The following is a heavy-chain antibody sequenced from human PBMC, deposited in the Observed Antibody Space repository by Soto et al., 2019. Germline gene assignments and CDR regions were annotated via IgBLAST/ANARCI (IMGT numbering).Heavy chain of an antibody. CDR2: IYYTGST. J-gene: IGHJ4*02. Sequence: QVQLQESGPGLVTPSQTLSLTCTVSGDSISSGDYYWSWIRQSPGKGLEWIGYIYYTGSTYYSPSLKSRLTISVDTSKNQFSLRLSSVTAADTAVYYCASGVRYCSSTSCYRFYFDNWGQGTLVTVSS. CDR1: GDSISSGDYY. CDR3: ASGVRYCSSTSCYRFYFDN. V-gene: IGHV4-30-4*01. D-gene: IGHD2-2*01.